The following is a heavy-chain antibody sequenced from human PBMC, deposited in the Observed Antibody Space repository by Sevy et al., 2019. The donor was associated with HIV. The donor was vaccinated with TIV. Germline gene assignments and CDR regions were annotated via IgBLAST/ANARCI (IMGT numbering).Heavy chain of an antibody. CDR3: ARAARVAVAGIYYFDI. J-gene: IGHJ4*02. Sequence: SETLSLTCTVSGGSIGSYYWSWIRQPPGKGLEWIAYMHYSGCTNHNPSLKSGVTVSLDTSKNRFSVQLTSVTAADTAVYYCARAARVAVAGIYYFDIWGQGTLVTVSS. V-gene: IGHV4-59*01. CDR2: MHYSGCT. D-gene: IGHD6-19*01. CDR1: GGSIGSYY.